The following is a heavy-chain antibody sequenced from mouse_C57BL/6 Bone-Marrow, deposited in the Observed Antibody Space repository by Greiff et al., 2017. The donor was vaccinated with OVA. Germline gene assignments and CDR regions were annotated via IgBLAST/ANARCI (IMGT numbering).Heavy chain of an antibody. CDR2: INPTNGGT. CDR1: GYTFTDYY. V-gene: IGHV1-26*01. CDR3: ATGVSSYGWYFDV. D-gene: IGHD1-1*01. J-gene: IGHJ1*03. Sequence: VQLQQSGPELVKPGASVKISCKASGYTFTDYYMNWVKQSHGKSLEWIGDINPTNGGTRYNQKLKGKATLTVDKSSSTAYMELRSLPSEDSAVYYCATGVSSYGWYFDVWGTGTTVTVSS.